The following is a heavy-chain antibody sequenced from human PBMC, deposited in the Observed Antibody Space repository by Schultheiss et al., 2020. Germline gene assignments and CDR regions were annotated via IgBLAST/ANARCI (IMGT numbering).Heavy chain of an antibody. Sequence: ASVKVSCKASGYTFTSYDINWVRQATGQGLEWMGWMNPNSGNTGYAQKFQGRVTMTRNTSISTAYMELSSLRSEDTAVYYCARDTSGPPHYYYYGMDVWGQGTTVTVSS. CDR2: MNPNSGNT. J-gene: IGHJ6*02. CDR1: GYTFTSYD. V-gene: IGHV1-8*01. D-gene: IGHD3-10*01. CDR3: ARDTSGPPHYYYYGMDV.